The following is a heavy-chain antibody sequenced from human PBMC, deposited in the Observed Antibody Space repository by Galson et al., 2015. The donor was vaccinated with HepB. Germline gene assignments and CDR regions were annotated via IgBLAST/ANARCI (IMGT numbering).Heavy chain of an antibody. V-gene: IGHV3-9*01. J-gene: IGHJ4*02. CDR2: MSWNSGSI. D-gene: IGHD3-22*01. CDR1: EFTFDDHA. CDR3: AKDSSNYYYDSSGHFDY. Sequence: SLRLSCAASEFTFDDHAMHWVRQAPGKGLEWVSGMSWNSGSISYADSVKGRFTISRDNAKNSLYLQMNSLRVEDTALYYCAKDSSNYYYDSSGHFDYWGQRTLVTVSS.